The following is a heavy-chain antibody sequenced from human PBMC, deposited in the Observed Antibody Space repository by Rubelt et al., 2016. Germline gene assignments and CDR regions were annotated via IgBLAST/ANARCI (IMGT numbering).Heavy chain of an antibody. CDR3: ARRSSWGVTDNYYYYYYMDV. V-gene: IGHV4-59*12. Sequence: QVQLQESGPGLVKPSETLSLTCTVSGGSISSYYWSWIRQPPGKGLEWIGYIYYSGSTNYNSSLKSRVTISVDTSKNQFALELSSVTAADTAVYYCARRSSWGVTDNYYYYYYMDVWGKGTTVTVSS. D-gene: IGHD3-16*01. CDR1: GGSISSYY. CDR2: IYYSGST. J-gene: IGHJ6*03.